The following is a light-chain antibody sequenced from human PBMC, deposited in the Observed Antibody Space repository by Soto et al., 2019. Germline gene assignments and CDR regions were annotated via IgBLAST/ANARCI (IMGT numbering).Light chain of an antibody. J-gene: IGLJ2*01. CDR1: SSNIGSNT. CDR3: AAWDDSLTGVV. CDR2: SNN. Sequence: QSVLTQPPSASGTPGQRVTISCSGSSSNIGSNTVNWYQQLPGTAPKLLIYSNNQRPSGVPDRFSGSKSGTSASLAISGLQSEDEADYSCAAWDDSLTGVVFGAGTKVPVL. V-gene: IGLV1-44*01.